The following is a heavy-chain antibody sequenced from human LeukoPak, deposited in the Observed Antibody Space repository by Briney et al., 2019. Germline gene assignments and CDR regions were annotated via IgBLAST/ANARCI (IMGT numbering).Heavy chain of an antibody. CDR3: AGDGAPGYDPNY. D-gene: IGHD5-12*01. V-gene: IGHV3-30-3*01. CDR1: GFSFRTFA. J-gene: IGHJ4*02. Sequence: PGRSLRLSCAASGFSFRTFAMHWVRQGPGKGLEWLAIVSSDGNKRYYADSVRGRFTVSRDNYKNTLYLQMNSLRVEDTAVYYCAGDGAPGYDPNYWGQGTPVTVSS. CDR2: VSSDGNKR.